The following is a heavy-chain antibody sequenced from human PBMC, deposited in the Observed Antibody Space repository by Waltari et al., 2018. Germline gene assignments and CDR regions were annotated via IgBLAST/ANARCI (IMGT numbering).Heavy chain of an antibody. CDR2: SSKGGAI. J-gene: IGHJ4*02. D-gene: IGHD5-12*01. Sequence: EVQLVESGGGLIQPGGSLRLSCAAYGYSFNSHRWKWVRQAPGKGCEWLSFSSKGGAILYSDSVKGRFTISSDNAKNSLYLHMNNLRDEDTAVYYCAREYSVRGNFDYWGQGTLVTVSS. V-gene: IGHV3-48*02. CDR1: GYSFNSHR. CDR3: AREYSVRGNFDY.